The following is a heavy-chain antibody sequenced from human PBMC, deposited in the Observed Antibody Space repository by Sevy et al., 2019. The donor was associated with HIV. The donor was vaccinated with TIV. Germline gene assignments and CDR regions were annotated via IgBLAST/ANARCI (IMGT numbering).Heavy chain of an antibody. D-gene: IGHD2-2*01. V-gene: IGHV4-34*01. CDR3: ARSPPIVVVQGDPSWFDP. CDR2: INHSGST. Sequence: SETLSLTCAVHGGSFSGYYWNWIRQPPGKGLEWIGEINHSGSTNYNPSLKSRVTISVDTSKNQYSLKLSSVTAADTAVYYCARSPPIVVVQGDPSWFDPWGQGTLVTVSS. CDR1: GGSFSGYY. J-gene: IGHJ5*02.